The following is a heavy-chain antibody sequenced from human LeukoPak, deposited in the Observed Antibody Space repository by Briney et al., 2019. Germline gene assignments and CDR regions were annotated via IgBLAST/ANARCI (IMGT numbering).Heavy chain of an antibody. V-gene: IGHV4-30-4*08. CDR3: ARSGGSYYYGMDV. CDR2: IYYSGST. Sequence: SETLSLTCTVSGGSISSGGYYWSWIRQPPGKGLEWIGYIYYSGSTYYNPSLKSRVTISVDTSKNQFSLKLSSVTAAGTAVYYCARSGGSYYYGMDVWGQGTTVTVSS. CDR1: GGSISSGGYY. J-gene: IGHJ6*02. D-gene: IGHD2-15*01.